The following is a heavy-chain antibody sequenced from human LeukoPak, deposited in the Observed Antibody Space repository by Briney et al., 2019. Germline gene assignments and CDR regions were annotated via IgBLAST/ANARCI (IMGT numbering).Heavy chain of an antibody. V-gene: IGHV3-9*01. J-gene: IGHJ6*02. CDR1: GFTFDDCA. CDR3: AKDTYYYGSGSYPPNYYYYGMDV. CDR2: ISWNSGSI. Sequence: GRSLRLSCAASGFTFDDCAMHWVRQAPGKGLEWVSGISWNSGSIGYADSVKGRFTISRDNAKNSLYLQMNSLRAEDTALYYCAKDTYYYGSGSYPPNYYYYGMDVWGQGTTVTVSS. D-gene: IGHD3-10*01.